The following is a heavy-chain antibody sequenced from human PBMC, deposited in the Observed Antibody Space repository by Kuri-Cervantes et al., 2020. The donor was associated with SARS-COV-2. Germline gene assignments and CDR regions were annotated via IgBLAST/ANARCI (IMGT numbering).Heavy chain of an antibody. Sequence: GGSLRLSCSASGFTFNAYSMHWVRQAPGKGLEYVSAISSNGGTTYYADSVKGGFIISRDNSKNTLFLQMSGLRAEDTAVYFCVTRSGSEAFDVWGQGTMVTVSS. CDR2: ISSNGGTT. CDR3: VTRSGSEAFDV. CDR1: GFTFNAYS. D-gene: IGHD1-1*01. V-gene: IGHV3-64D*06. J-gene: IGHJ3*01.